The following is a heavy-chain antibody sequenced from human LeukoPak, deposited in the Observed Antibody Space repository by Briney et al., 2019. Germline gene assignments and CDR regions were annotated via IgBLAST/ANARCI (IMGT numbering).Heavy chain of an antibody. CDR2: INSDGKTT. D-gene: IGHD6-13*01. Sequence: PGESLRLACAASGFTFDNYWMHWVRQAPGKGLVWVSGINSDGKTTSYADSVKGRFTISRDNAKSTLFLETNSLRVEDTAVYHCAKLSSYWSFDYWGQGSLVTVSS. V-gene: IGHV3-74*01. J-gene: IGHJ4*02. CDR3: AKLSSYWSFDY. CDR1: GFTFDNYW.